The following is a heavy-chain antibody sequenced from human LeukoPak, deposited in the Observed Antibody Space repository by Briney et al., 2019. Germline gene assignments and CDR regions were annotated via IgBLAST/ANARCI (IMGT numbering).Heavy chain of an antibody. D-gene: IGHD2-15*01. CDR1: GFTFDDYA. V-gene: IGHV3-9*01. CDR2: ISWNSNSI. CDR3: ARRSLVVVVATYYYYMDV. Sequence: GGSLRLSCAASGFTFDDYAMHWVRQAPGKGLEWVSGISWNSNSIAYADSVKGRFTISRDNAKNSLYLQMNSLRAEDTAVYYCARRSLVVVVATYYYYMDVWGKGTTVTVSS. J-gene: IGHJ6*03.